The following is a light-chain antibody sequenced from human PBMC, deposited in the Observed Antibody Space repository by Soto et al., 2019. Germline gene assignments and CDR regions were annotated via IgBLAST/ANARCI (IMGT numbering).Light chain of an antibody. CDR1: SSNIGSNY. V-gene: IGLV1-51*01. CDR2: DNN. Sequence: QSALTQPPSVSAAPGQKVTISCSGSSSNIGSNYVSWYQQLPGTAPKLLTYDNNERPSGIPDRFSGSKSGTSATLVITGLQTGDEADYYCGTWDSRLTAVVFGGGTKLTVL. CDR3: GTWDSRLTAVV. J-gene: IGLJ2*01.